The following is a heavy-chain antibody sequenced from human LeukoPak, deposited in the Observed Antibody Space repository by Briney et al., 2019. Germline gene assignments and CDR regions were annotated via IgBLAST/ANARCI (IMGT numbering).Heavy chain of an antibody. CDR3: ARAAAAGLYYYYYMDV. D-gene: IGHD6-13*01. CDR1: GGSISSYY. V-gene: IGHV4-4*07. CDR2: IYTSGST. J-gene: IGHJ6*03. Sequence: SETLSPTCTVSGGSISSYYWSWIRQPAGKGLEWIGRIYTSGSTNYNPSLKSRVTMSVDTSKNQFSLKLSSVTAADTAVYYCARAAAAGLYYYYYMDVWGKGTTVTVSS.